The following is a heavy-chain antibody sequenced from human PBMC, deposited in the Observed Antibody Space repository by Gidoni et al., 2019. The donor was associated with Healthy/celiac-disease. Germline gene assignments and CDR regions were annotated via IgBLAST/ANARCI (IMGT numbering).Heavy chain of an antibody. CDR1: GFTFSSSS. D-gene: IGHD6-13*01. CDR3: ARDTYSSSWRFDY. CDR2: ISSSSSYI. Sequence: EVQLVESGGGLVKPGGSLRRSCAASGFTFSSSSMNWVRQAPGKGLEWVSSISSSSSYIYYADSVKGRFTISRDNAKNSLYLQMNSLRAEDTAVYYCARDTYSSSWRFDYWGQGTLVTVSS. V-gene: IGHV3-21*01. J-gene: IGHJ4*02.